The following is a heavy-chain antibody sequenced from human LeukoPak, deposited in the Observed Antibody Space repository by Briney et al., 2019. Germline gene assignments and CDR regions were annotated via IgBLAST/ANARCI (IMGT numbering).Heavy chain of an antibody. Sequence: QPGGSLRLSCVASGFTFSRYGMHWVRQAPGKGLEWMAFIRHDGSGKDYADSVKGRFTISRDNAKNTLYLQMNSLRAEDTAVYYCARVKGGWELLSGDAFDIWGQGTMVTVSS. D-gene: IGHD1-26*01. CDR1: GFTFSRYG. V-gene: IGHV3-30*02. CDR3: ARVKGGWELLSGDAFDI. CDR2: IRHDGSGK. J-gene: IGHJ3*02.